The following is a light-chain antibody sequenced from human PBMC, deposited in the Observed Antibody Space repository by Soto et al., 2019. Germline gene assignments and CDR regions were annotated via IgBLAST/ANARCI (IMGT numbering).Light chain of an antibody. V-gene: IGKV3-20*01. CDR1: QSVSSSY. CDR3: QQYGSSPWT. CDR2: GAS. Sequence: EILLTQSPGTLSSSPGERATLSCRASQSVSSSYLAWYQQKPGQAPRLLIYGASSRATGIPDRFSGSGSGTDFTLTISRLEPEDFAVYYCQQYGSSPWTFGQGTKVDIK. J-gene: IGKJ1*01.